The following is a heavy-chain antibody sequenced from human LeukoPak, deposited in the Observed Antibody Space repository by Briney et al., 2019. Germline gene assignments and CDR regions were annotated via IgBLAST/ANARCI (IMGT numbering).Heavy chain of an antibody. Sequence: GESLHIASESSRYNFTSYWIGWARPMPGQGLDWMGSLYSYDFDTKNSPSFQGQVTISGDNSITTAYLHWSSLWASDTAMYYCVRGASGLGSYKVFTTYYYVCFDYWGQGTLVTVSS. J-gene: IGHJ4*02. V-gene: IGHV5-51*01. D-gene: IGHD3-16*01. CDR2: LYSYDFDT. CDR3: VRGASGLGSYKVFTTYYYVCFDY. CDR1: RYNFTSYW.